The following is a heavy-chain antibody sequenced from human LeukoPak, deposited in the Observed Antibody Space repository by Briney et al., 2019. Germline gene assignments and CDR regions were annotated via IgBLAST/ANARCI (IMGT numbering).Heavy chain of an antibody. D-gene: IGHD2-8*01. Sequence: SETLSLTCTVSGYSISSGYYWGWIRQPPGKGLEWIGSIYHSGSTYYNPSLKSRVTISVDTSKNQFSLKLSSVTAADTAVYYCARGKNIVLMVQTPIVFDYWGQGTLVTASS. CDR2: IYHSGST. J-gene: IGHJ4*02. CDR3: ARGKNIVLMVQTPIVFDY. CDR1: GYSISSGYY. V-gene: IGHV4-38-2*02.